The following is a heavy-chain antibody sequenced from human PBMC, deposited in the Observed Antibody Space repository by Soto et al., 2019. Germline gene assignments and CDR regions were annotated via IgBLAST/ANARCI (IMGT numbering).Heavy chain of an antibody. CDR1: GGSISSSSYY. CDR2: IYYSGST. J-gene: IGHJ4*02. V-gene: IGHV4-39*01. D-gene: IGHD3-10*02. CDR3: ARHDSGTMSVTPY. Sequence: QLQLQESGPGLVKPSETLSLTCTVSGGSISSSSYYWGWIRQPPGKGLEWIGSIYYSGSTYYNPSLHDRVTISVDTSKNQFSLKLSSVTAADTAVYYCARHDSGTMSVTPYWGQGTLVTVSS.